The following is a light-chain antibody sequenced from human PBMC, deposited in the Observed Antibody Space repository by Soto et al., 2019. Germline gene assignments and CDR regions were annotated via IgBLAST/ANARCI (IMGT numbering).Light chain of an antibody. Sequence: EKVMTQSPGSLSVSPGERAALSCRASQRVGSNLAWYQRKPGQAPRLLIYGASTRATGIPSRFSGSGSGTAFTRTISSLQAEDFAVYYCQQYYDWPWTFGEGTTVEI. V-gene: IGKV3-15*01. CDR1: QRVGSN. CDR2: GAS. CDR3: QQYYDWPWT. J-gene: IGKJ1*01.